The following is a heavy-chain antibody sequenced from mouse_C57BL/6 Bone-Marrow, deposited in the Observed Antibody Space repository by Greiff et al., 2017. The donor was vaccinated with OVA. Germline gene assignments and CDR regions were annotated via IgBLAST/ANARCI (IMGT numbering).Heavy chain of an antibody. CDR1: GFSLSTFGMG. CDR3: ARSYYSNGAMDY. V-gene: IGHV8-8*01. CDR2: IWWDDDK. J-gene: IGHJ4*01. Sequence: QVPLKESGPGILQPSQTLSLTCSFSGFSLSTFGMGVGWIRPPSGQGLVWLAHIWWDDDKYYNPALKSRLTIAKDTSKTQVILKIANVDTADTATDYCARSYYSNGAMDYWGQGTSVTVSA. D-gene: IGHD2-5*01.